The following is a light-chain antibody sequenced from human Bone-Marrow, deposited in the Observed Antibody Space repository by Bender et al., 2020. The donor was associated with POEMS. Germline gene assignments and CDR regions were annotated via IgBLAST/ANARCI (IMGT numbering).Light chain of an antibody. CDR3: CSFAHSSTFV. Sequence: QSSLTQPASVSGSPGQSITISCTGTISDIGVYNFVSWYQQHPGKAPKLLIYDVTTRPSGVSDRFSGSKSGNTASLTISGLQAEDEADYYCCSFAHSSTFVFGTGTKVTVL. CDR2: DVT. V-gene: IGLV2-14*03. J-gene: IGLJ1*01. CDR1: ISDIGVYNF.